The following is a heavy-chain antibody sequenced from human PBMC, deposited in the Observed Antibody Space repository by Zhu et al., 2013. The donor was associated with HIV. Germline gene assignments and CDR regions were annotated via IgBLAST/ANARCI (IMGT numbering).Heavy chain of an antibody. CDR2: ISHSGST. V-gene: IGHV4-34*01. CDR1: GGSFSGYY. Sequence: QVQLQQWGAGLLKPSETLSLSCSVSGGSFSGYYWSWIRQSPGKGLEWIGEISHSGSTIYNPSLESRVTISVDTSKNQLSLTLSSVTAADTAVYYCARDQGYGSNGRFDPWGQGTLVAVSS. CDR3: ARDQGYGSNGRFDP. D-gene: IGHD5-12*01. J-gene: IGHJ5*02.